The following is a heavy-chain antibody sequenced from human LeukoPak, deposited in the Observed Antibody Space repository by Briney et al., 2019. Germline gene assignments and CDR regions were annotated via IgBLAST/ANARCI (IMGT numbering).Heavy chain of an antibody. D-gene: IGHD3-10*01. CDR3: AKDLMRDRWFGES. Sequence: GTSLRLSCAASGFPFSYYGMHWIRQAPDKGLEWAAFIRYDGNDKFYAESVKGRFTISRDTSRNTLYLQMNSLRLEDTAVYYCAKDLMRDRWFGESWGQGTLVTVPS. CDR2: IRYDGNDK. V-gene: IGHV3-30*02. J-gene: IGHJ5*02. CDR1: GFPFSYYG.